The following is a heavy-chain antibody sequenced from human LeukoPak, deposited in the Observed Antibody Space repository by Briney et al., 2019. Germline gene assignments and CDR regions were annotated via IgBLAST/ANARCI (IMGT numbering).Heavy chain of an antibody. V-gene: IGHV3-23*01. CDR2: IGVSGVST. D-gene: IGHD4-17*01. CDR3: AKDPIPHHYDDYVPFDY. Sequence: GGSLRLSCAASGFTFSWYAMSWVRQAPEKGLEWVSTIGVSGVSTYYADSVKCRFTISRDDSRSTLYLQINSLRAEDTAVYYCAKDPIPHHYDDYVPFDYWGQGTLVTVSS. CDR1: GFTFSWYA. J-gene: IGHJ4*02.